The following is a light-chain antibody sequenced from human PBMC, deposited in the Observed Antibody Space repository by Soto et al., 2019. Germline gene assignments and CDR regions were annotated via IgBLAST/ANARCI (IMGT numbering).Light chain of an antibody. CDR1: SSDVAGYNY. J-gene: IGLJ2*01. Sequence: QSALTQPPSVSGSPGQSVTISCTGTSSDVAGYNYVSWYQQHPGKAPKLMIYEVSNRPSGVPDRFSGSKSGNTASLTISGLQAEDEADYYCSSYASSGTFVFGGGTKLTVL. CDR3: SSYASSGTFV. V-gene: IGLV2-18*02. CDR2: EVS.